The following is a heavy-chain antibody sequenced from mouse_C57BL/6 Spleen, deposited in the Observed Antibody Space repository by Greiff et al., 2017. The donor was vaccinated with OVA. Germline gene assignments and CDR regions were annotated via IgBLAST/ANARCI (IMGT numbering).Heavy chain of an antibody. J-gene: IGHJ3*01. V-gene: IGHV1-80*01. CDR3: ARSGSNLWFAY. CDR1: GYAFSSYW. D-gene: IGHD2-5*01. Sequence: QVQLKESGAELVKPGASVKISCKASGYAFSSYWMNWVKQRPGKGLEWIGQIYPGDGDTNYNGKFKGKATLTADKSSSTAYMQLSSLTSEDSAVYFCARSGSNLWFAYWGQGTLVTVSA. CDR2: IYPGDGDT.